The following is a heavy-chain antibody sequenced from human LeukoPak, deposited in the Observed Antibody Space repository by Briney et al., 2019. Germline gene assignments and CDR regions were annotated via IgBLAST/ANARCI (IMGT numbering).Heavy chain of an antibody. V-gene: IGHV3-21*01. D-gene: IGHD2-2*01. J-gene: IGHJ4*02. Sequence: NAGGSLRLSCAASGFTFSAYSMNWVRQAPGKGLEWVSSISSGSRYIYYADSVKGRFTISRDNAKDSLYLQMNSLRAEDTAVYYCARDSGYCSSTSCYHEYWGQGTLVTVSS. CDR2: ISSGSRYI. CDR3: ARDSGYCSSTSCYHEY. CDR1: GFTFSAYS.